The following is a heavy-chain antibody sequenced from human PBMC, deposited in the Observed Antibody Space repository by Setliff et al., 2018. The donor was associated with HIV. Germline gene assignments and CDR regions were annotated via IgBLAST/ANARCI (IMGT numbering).Heavy chain of an antibody. CDR1: GGSISNYY. CDR2: GYYSGIT. CDR3: ARSSRGSLRDLDY. Sequence: LSLTCTVSGGSISNYYWSWIRQPPGKGLEWIGCGYYSGITHYDPSLKSRVSISVDASKSQFSLRLNSVTVADTAVYFCARSSRGSLRDLDYWGPGTLVTV. J-gene: IGHJ4*02. V-gene: IGHV4-59*08. D-gene: IGHD2-21*02.